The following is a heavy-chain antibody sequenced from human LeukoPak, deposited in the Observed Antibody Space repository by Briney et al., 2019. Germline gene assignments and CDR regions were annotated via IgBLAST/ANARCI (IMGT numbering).Heavy chain of an antibody. D-gene: IGHD1-26*01. Sequence: PETLSLTCTVSGGSVSSYYWSWVRQPPGKGPEWIGYIYYSGSTNYNASLKSRVTISVDTSKNQLSLKLSSVTAADTAVYYWARRSSCGLFDYWGQGTLVTVSS. CDR2: IYYSGST. CDR3: ARRSSCGLFDY. V-gene: IGHV4-59*02. J-gene: IGHJ4*02. CDR1: GGSVSSYY.